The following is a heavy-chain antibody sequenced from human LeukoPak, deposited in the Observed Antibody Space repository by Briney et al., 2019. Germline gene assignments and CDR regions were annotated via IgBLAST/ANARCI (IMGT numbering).Heavy chain of an antibody. V-gene: IGHV3-7*01. CDR1: GFTLSTYW. Sequence: PGGSLRLSCAASGFTLSTYWMTWVRPTPGKGLEGVANIKEDGSEKFYGDSLKGRFTISRDNAKNSLYLQMNSLRAEKTAVNYCARQWLVKYYSFVYWGQGTLVTVSS. CDR2: IKEDGSEK. D-gene: IGHD6-19*01. CDR3: ARQWLVKYYSFVY. J-gene: IGHJ4*02.